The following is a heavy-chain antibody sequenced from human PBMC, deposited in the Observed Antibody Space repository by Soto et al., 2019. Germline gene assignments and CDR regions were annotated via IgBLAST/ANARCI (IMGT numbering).Heavy chain of an antibody. CDR1: GFTFSSYG. CDR2: ISYDGSNK. V-gene: IGHV3-30*18. J-gene: IGHJ6*02. D-gene: IGHD6-13*01. Sequence: QVQLVESGGGVVQPGRSLRLSCAASGFTFSSYGMHWVRQAPGKGLEWVAVISYDGSNKYYADSVKGRFTISRDNSKNTLYLQMNSLRAEDTAVYYCAKDSSSWYMTYYGMDVWGQGTTVTVSS. CDR3: AKDSSSWYMTYYGMDV.